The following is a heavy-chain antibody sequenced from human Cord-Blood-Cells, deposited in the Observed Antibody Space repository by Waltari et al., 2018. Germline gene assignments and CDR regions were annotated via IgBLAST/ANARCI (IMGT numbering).Heavy chain of an antibody. D-gene: IGHD5-18*01. J-gene: IGHJ3*02. CDR3: AKEGYDNAFDI. Sequence: QVQLVESGGGVVQPGRSLRLSCAASGFTFSSYGMHWVLQDPGKGLEWVAVISYDGMNKYYADSVKGRFTISRDNSKNTLYLQMNSLRAEDTAVYYCAKEGYDNAFDIWGQGTMVTVSS. CDR2: ISYDGMNK. V-gene: IGHV3-30*18. CDR1: GFTFSSYG.